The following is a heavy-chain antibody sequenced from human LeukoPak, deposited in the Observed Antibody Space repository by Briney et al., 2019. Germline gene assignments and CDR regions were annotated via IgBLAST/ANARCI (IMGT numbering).Heavy chain of an antibody. V-gene: IGHV4-39*01. D-gene: IGHD3-22*01. CDR2: LYYTGST. CDR1: GGSISSSSYY. J-gene: IGHJ4*02. Sequence: SETLSLTCTVSGGSISSSSYYWGWIRQPPGKGLEWIGSLYYTGSTYYNPSLKSRVTISGDTSKNPFSLKLSSVTAADTAVYYCARYYYDSSGYYYADYWGQGTLVTVSS. CDR3: ARYYYDSSGYYYADY.